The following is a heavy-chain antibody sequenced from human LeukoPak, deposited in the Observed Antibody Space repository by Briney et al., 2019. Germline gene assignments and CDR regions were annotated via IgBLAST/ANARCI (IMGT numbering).Heavy chain of an antibody. D-gene: IGHD4-17*01. Sequence: GGSLRLSCAASGFTISHYWMNWVRQAPGKGLEWVANIKQDGSEKYYVDSVKGRFTISRDNAKNSLYLQMNSLRAEDTAVYYCARERYDAFDIWGQGTMVTVSS. CDR3: ARERYDAFDI. CDR1: GFTISHYW. V-gene: IGHV3-7*04. J-gene: IGHJ3*02. CDR2: IKQDGSEK.